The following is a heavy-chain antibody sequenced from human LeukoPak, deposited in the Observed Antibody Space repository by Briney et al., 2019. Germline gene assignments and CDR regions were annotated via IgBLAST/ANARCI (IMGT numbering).Heavy chain of an antibody. Sequence: PSETLSLTCTVSGDSVSRGHYYWNWIRQPPGKGLEWIGYLYDTGSTNYNASLNGRVTMSVDTSKNQFSLKLNSVTAADTAMYYCARSPLHFDYWGQGTLVTVSS. V-gene: IGHV4-61*01. J-gene: IGHJ4*02. CDR2: LYDTGST. CDR1: GDSVSRGHYY. D-gene: IGHD3-16*02. CDR3: ARSPLHFDY.